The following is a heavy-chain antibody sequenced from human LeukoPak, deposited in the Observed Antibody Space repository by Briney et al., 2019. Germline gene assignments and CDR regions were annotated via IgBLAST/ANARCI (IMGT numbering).Heavy chain of an antibody. D-gene: IGHD2-15*01. CDR3: ARGFGYCSGGSCYGY. CDR2: MNPNSGNT. J-gene: IGHJ4*02. V-gene: IGHV1-8*03. Sequence: ASVKVSCKASGYTFTSYDINWVRQATGQGLEWMGWMNPNSGNTGYAQKFQGRVTITRNTSISTVYMELSSLGSKDTAVYYCARGFGYCSGGSCYGYWGQGTLVTVSS. CDR1: GYTFTSYD.